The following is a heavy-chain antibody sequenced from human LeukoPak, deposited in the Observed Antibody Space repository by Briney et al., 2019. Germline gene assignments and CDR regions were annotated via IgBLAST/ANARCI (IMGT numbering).Heavy chain of an antibody. CDR1: GYTFTGYY. D-gene: IGHD6-6*01. Sequence: GASVKVSCKASGYTFTGYYMHWLRQAPGQGLEWMGWINPNSGDTNYAQKFQGRVTMTRDTSISTAYMELSSLRSDDKAVYYCARRSTSSWSWFDPWGQGTLVTVSS. CDR3: ARRSTSSWSWFDP. CDR2: INPNSGDT. J-gene: IGHJ5*02. V-gene: IGHV1-2*02.